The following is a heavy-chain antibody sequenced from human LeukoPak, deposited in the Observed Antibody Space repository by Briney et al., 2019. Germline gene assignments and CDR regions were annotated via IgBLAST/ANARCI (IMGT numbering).Heavy chain of an antibody. CDR2: INHSGST. CDR1: GGSISSYY. V-gene: IGHV4-34*01. D-gene: IGHD6-6*01. Sequence: SETLSLTCTVSGGSISSYYWSWIRQPPGKGLEWIGEINHSGSTNFNPSLKSRVTISVDTSKNQFSLKLSSVTAADTAVYYCARGLVAARGQNWFDPWGQGTLVTVSS. CDR3: ARGLVAARGQNWFDP. J-gene: IGHJ5*02.